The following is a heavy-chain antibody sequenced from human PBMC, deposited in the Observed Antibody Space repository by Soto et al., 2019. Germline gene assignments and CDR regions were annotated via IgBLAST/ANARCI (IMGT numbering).Heavy chain of an antibody. D-gene: IGHD3-3*01. CDR2: MNPNSGNT. CDR3: AARGLYDFWSGYYGGDYYYYMDV. J-gene: IGHJ6*03. Sequence: ASVKVSCKASGYTFTNYDIIWVRQATGQGLEWMGWMNPNSGNTGYAQKFQGRVTMTRNTSISTAYMELSSLRSEDTAVYYCAARGLYDFWSGYYGGDYYYYMDVWGKGTTVTVSS. V-gene: IGHV1-8*01. CDR1: GYTFTNYD.